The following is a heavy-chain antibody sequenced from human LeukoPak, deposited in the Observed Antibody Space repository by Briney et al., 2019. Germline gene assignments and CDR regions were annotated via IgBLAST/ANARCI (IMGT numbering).Heavy chain of an antibody. J-gene: IGHJ4*02. CDR1: GGSFSGYY. CDR3: ARAYILTGYYAY. Sequence: SETLSLTCAVYGGSFSGYYWSWIRQPPGKGLERIGEINHSGSTNYNPSLKSRVTISVDTSKNQFSLKLSSVTAADTAVYYCARAYILTGYYAYWGQGTLVTVSS. D-gene: IGHD3-9*01. V-gene: IGHV4-34*01. CDR2: INHSGST.